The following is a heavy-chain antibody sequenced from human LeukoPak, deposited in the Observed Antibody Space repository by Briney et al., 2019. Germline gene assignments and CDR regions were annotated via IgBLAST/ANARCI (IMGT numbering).Heavy chain of an antibody. CDR3: ARHIKSSHAFDI. D-gene: IGHD1-14*01. Sequence: SETLSLTCAVSGYSISSGYYWGWIRQPPGKGLEWIGSIYHSGSTYYNPSLKSRVTISVDTSKNQFSLKLSSVTAADTAVYYCARHIKSSHAFDIWGQGTMVTVSS. V-gene: IGHV4-38-2*01. CDR1: GYSISSGYY. CDR2: IYHSGST. J-gene: IGHJ3*02.